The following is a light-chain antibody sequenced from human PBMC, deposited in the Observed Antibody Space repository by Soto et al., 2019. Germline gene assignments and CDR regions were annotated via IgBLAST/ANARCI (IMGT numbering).Light chain of an antibody. V-gene: IGKV1-12*01. CDR2: AAS. J-gene: IGKJ1*01. CDR3: QQANGFIRT. Sequence: DIQMTQSPSSVSASVGDRVTITCRASQGVNGWLAWYQQKPGKATKLLIYAASSLQSGVSSRFTGSGSGTDFTLTISSLQPEDFATYYGQQANGFIRTVGQGTEVDIX. CDR1: QGVNGW.